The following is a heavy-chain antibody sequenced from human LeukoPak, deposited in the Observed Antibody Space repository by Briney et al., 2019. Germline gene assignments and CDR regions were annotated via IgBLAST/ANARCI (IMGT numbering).Heavy chain of an antibody. V-gene: IGHV3-48*03. J-gene: IGHJ4*02. CDR1: GFIFSNYE. Sequence: GGSLRLSCAASGFIFSNYEMTWVRQAPGKGLEWISYISNSAITIYCADSVRGRFTVSRDNAKNSLYLQMNSLRADDTAVYYCVRGPYSYGSNSGIDYWGQGTQVTVSS. D-gene: IGHD2-2*01. CDR3: VRGPYSYGSNSGIDY. CDR2: ISNSAITI.